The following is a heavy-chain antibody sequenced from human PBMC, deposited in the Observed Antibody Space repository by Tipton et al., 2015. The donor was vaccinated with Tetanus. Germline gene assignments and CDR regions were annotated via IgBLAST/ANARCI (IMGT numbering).Heavy chain of an antibody. V-gene: IGHV4-39*01. CDR3: ARHEESTDYCDN. D-gene: IGHD5/OR15-5a*01. CDR2: IHYSGRT. J-gene: IGHJ4*02. CDR1: GGSISGSSHY. Sequence: TLSLTCSVSGGSISGSSHYWGWIRQPPGKGLEWIGIIHYSGRTYYNPSLKSRVTVSVDMSRNQVSLKLSSVTAADTAVYYCARHEESTDYCDNWGQGTLVTVSS.